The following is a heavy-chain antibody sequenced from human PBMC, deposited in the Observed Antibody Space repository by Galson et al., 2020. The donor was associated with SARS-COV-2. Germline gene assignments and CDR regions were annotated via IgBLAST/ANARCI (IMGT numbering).Heavy chain of an antibody. Sequence: GESLKISCATSGFTFSSHTINWVRQAPGKGLEWVSSISTTGTFIYYADSVKGRFTISRDNAKNSVYLQLNSLRADDTAVYYCAREGTSLSFDTWCQGTLVTVSS. CDR2: ISTTGTFI. V-gene: IGHV3-21*01. CDR1: GFTFSSHT. D-gene: IGHD3-10*01. J-gene: IGHJ4*02. CDR3: AREGTSLSFDT.